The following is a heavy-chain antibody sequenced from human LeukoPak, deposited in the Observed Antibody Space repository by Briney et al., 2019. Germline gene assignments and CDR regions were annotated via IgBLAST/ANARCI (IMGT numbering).Heavy chain of an antibody. Sequence: GGSLRLSCAASGFTFSTYSMNWVRQAPGKGLEWVSSISKTSYYRYYADSVKGRFTISRDNAKNSLYLQMNSLRAEDTAVYYCAGERGYSYGLDYWGQGTLVTVSS. CDR2: ISKTSYYR. CDR1: GFTFSTYS. CDR3: AGERGYSYGLDY. J-gene: IGHJ4*02. D-gene: IGHD5-18*01. V-gene: IGHV3-21*01.